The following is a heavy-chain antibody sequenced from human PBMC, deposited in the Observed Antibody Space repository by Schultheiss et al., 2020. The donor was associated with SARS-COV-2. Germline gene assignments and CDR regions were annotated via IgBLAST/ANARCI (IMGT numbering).Heavy chain of an antibody. V-gene: IGHV4-34*01. Sequence: SETLSLTCSVSGGSTTNYYWSWIRQPPGKGLEWIGEINHSGSTNYNPSLKSRVTISVDTSKNQFSLKLSSVTAADTAVYYCARGTPNIRSHLYYFDYWSQGTLVTVSS. CDR2: INHSGST. CDR3: ARGTPNIRSHLYYFDY. CDR1: GGSTTNYY. D-gene: IGHD4-17*01. J-gene: IGHJ4*02.